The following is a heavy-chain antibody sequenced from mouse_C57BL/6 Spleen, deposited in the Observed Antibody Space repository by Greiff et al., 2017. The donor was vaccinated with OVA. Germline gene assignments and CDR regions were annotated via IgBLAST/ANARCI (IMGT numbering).Heavy chain of an antibody. V-gene: IGHV5-4*01. CDR3: ARDSSSYVAWFAY. D-gene: IGHD3-2*02. CDR2: ISDGGSYT. Sequence: EVQRVESGGGLVKPGGSLKLSCAASGFTFSSYAMSWVRQTPEKRLEWVATISDGGSYTYYPDNVKGRFTISIDTAKNNLYLQMSHLKSEDTSVYYCARDSSSYVAWFAYWGQGTLVTVSA. CDR1: GFTFSSYA. J-gene: IGHJ3*01.